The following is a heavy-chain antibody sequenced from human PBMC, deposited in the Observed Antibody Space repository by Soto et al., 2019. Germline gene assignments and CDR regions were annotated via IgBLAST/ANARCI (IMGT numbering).Heavy chain of an antibody. D-gene: IGHD4-17*01. Sequence: QVQLQQWGAGLLKPSETLSLTCAVYGGSFSGYYWSWIRQPPGKGLEWIGEINHSGSTNYNPSLKTRVTISVDTSKNQFSLKLSSVTAADTAVYYCARDGISRQITVTTYLGFDPWGQGTLVTVSS. V-gene: IGHV4-34*01. CDR2: INHSGST. CDR1: GGSFSGYY. CDR3: ARDGISRQITVTTYLGFDP. J-gene: IGHJ5*02.